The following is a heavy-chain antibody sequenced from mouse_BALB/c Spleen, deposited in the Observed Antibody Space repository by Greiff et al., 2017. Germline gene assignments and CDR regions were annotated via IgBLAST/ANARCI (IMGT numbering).Heavy chain of an antibody. V-gene: IGHV1-15*01. Sequence: QVHVKQSGAELVRPGASVTLSCKASGYTFTDYEMHWVKQTPVHGLEWIGAIDPETGGTACNQKFKGKATLTADKSSSTAYMELRSLTSEDSAVYYCTLLRQNFDYWGQGTTLTVSS. CDR1: GYTFTDYE. D-gene: IGHD1-2*01. CDR2: IDPETGGT. CDR3: TLLRQNFDY. J-gene: IGHJ2*01.